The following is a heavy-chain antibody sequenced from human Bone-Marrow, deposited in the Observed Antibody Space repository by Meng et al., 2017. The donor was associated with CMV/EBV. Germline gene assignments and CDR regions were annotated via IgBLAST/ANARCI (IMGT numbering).Heavy chain of an antibody. D-gene: IGHD3-22*01. CDR2: IRYDGSNK. CDR1: GFTFSSYG. CDR3: AKDQTVYYYDSSGYPRPYYYYGMDV. J-gene: IGHJ6*01. V-gene: IGHV3-30*02. Sequence: GESLKISCAASGFTFSSYGMHWVRQAPGKGLEWVAFIRYDGSNKYYADSVKGRFTISRDNSKNTLYLQMNSLRAEDTAVYYCAKDQTVYYYDSSGYPRPYYYYGMDVWGQGTTVTGSS.